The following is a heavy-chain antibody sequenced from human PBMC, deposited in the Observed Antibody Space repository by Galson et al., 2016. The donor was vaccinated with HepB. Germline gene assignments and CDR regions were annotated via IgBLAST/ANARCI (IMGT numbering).Heavy chain of an antibody. J-gene: IGHJ4*02. CDR3: ARCERYGSGWYGKNDD. CDR2: GYGGGGGP. D-gene: IGHD6-13*01. CDR1: GFTFSSYA. V-gene: IGHV3-23*01. Sequence: SLRLSCAASGFTFSSYAMTWVRQAPGKGLEWVSAGYGGGGGPHYADSVKGRFTMPRDISRNTLYLQMNSLRAKDTAVYYCARCERYGSGWYGKNDDWGQGTRVTVSS.